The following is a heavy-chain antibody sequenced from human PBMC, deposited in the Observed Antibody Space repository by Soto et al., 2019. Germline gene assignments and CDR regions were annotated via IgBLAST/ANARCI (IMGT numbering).Heavy chain of an antibody. J-gene: IGHJ4*02. CDR3: AREQRDGYNFYVY. D-gene: IGHD5-12*01. V-gene: IGHV3-7*05. Sequence: GGSLRLSCAASGFTFSSYWMSWVRQAPGKGLEWVANIKQDGSEKYYVDSVKGRFTISRDNAKNSLYLQMNSLRAEDTAVYYCAREQRDGYNFYVYWGQGTLVTVSS. CDR1: GFTFSSYW. CDR2: IKQDGSEK.